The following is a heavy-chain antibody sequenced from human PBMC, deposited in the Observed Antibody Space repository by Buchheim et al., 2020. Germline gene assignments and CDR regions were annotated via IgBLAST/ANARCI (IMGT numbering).Heavy chain of an antibody. D-gene: IGHD3-22*01. CDR2: INPSGGST. Sequence: QVQLVQSGAEVKKPGASVKVSCKASGCTFTSYYMHWVRQAPGQGLEWMGIINPSGGSTSYAQKFQGRVTMTRDTSTSTVYMELSSLRSEDTAVYYCARASNYYDSSGYYYGFTGVYYYYMDVWGKGTT. V-gene: IGHV1-46*01. CDR3: ARASNYYDSSGYYYGFTGVYYYYMDV. J-gene: IGHJ6*03. CDR1: GCTFTSYY.